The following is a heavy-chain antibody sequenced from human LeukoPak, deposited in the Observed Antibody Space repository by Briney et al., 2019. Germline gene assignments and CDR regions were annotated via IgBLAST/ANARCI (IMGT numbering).Heavy chain of an antibody. J-gene: IGHJ4*02. Sequence: SETLSLTCAVYGGSFSGYYWSWIRQPPGKGLEWIGSIYYSGSTYYNPSLKSRVTISVDTSKNQFSLKLSSVTAADTAVYYCARHQLLITMIVVVTTGFDYWGQGTLVTVSS. CDR1: GGSFSGYY. CDR3: ARHQLLITMIVVVTTGFDY. CDR2: IYYSGST. V-gene: IGHV4-34*01. D-gene: IGHD3-22*01.